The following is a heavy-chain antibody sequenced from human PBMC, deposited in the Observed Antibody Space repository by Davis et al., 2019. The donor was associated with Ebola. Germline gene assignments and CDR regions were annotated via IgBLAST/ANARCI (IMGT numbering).Heavy chain of an antibody. CDR3: ARHYCSGGSCYWDAFDI. Sequence: PSETLSLTCAVYGGSFSGYYWSWIRQPPGKGLEWIGEINHSGSTNYNPSLKSRVTISVDTSKNQFSLKLSSVTAADTAVYYCARHYCSGGSCYWDAFDIWGQGTMVTVSS. J-gene: IGHJ3*02. CDR2: INHSGST. CDR1: GGSFSGYY. D-gene: IGHD2-15*01. V-gene: IGHV4-34*01.